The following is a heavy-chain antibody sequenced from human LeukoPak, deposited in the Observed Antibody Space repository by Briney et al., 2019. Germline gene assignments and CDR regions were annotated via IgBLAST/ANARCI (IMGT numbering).Heavy chain of an antibody. CDR2: IIPILGIA. Sequence: SVKVSCKASGGIFSSYAISWVRQAPGQGVEWMGRIIPILGIANYAQKFQGRVTITADKSTSTAYMELSSLRSEDTAVYYCARCSLVRGVIFDYWGQGTLVTVSS. V-gene: IGHV1-69*04. CDR3: ARCSLVRGVIFDY. D-gene: IGHD3-10*01. CDR1: GGIFSSYA. J-gene: IGHJ4*02.